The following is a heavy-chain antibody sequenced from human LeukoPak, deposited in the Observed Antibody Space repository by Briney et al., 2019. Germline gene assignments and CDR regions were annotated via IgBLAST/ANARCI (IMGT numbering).Heavy chain of an antibody. D-gene: IGHD2-2*01. CDR3: AKHIGPVITRGYVFDI. V-gene: IGHV3-9*01. J-gene: IGHJ3*02. Sequence: PGSSLRVSCAASAFAFGDYAMHWVRQAPGKGLEWVAGITWNSDSKGYGDSVKGRFTISRDNAKKSLYLQLNSLRDDDTAVYYCAKHIGPVITRGYVFDIWGQGTMVTVSS. CDR1: AFAFGDYA. CDR2: ITWNSDSK.